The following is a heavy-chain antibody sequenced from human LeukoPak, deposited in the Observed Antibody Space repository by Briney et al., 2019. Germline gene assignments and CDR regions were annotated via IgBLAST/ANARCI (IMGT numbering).Heavy chain of an antibody. V-gene: IGHV3-30*02. J-gene: IGHJ3*02. CDR3: ANLGKQDIVVVPAAISDAFDI. CDR1: GFTFSSYG. CDR2: IRYDGSNK. D-gene: IGHD2-2*01. Sequence: GGTLRLSCTASGFTFSSYGMHWGRHAPAKGMGRVAIIRYDGSNKYYEDSVKSRFTISRDNYKNTLYLQMNSLRAEDTAVYYCANLGKQDIVVVPAAISDAFDIWGQGTMVTVSS.